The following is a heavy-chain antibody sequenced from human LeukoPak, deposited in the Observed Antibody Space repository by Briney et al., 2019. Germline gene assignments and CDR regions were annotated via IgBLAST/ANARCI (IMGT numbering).Heavy chain of an antibody. Sequence: GGSLRLSCAASGFTFSSYDMHWVRQATGKGLEWVSAIGTAGDTYYPGSVKGRFTISRGNAKNSLYLQMNSLRAGDTAVYYCARGSTTYYYGSGFPVPFDYWGQGTLVTVSS. V-gene: IGHV3-13*01. CDR1: GFTFSSYD. CDR3: ARGSTTYYYGSGFPVPFDY. J-gene: IGHJ4*02. CDR2: IGTAGDT. D-gene: IGHD3-10*01.